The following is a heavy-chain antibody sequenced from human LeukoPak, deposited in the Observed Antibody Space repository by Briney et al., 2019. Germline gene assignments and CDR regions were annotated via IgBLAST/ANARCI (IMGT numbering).Heavy chain of an antibody. J-gene: IGHJ6*02. Sequence: ASVKVSCKVSGYTLTELSMHWVRQAPGKGLEWMGGFDPEDGETIYAQKFQGRVTMTEDTSTDTAYMELSSLRSEDTAVYYCATLLRSYASYGMGVWGQGTTVTVSS. CDR1: GYTLTELS. CDR3: ATLLRSYASYGMGV. V-gene: IGHV1-24*01. CDR2: FDPEDGET. D-gene: IGHD1-26*01.